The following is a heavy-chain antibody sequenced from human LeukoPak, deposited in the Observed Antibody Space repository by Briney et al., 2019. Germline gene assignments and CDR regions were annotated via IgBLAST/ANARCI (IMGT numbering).Heavy chain of an antibody. V-gene: IGHV1-2*02. CDR3: ARGVSMDY. Sequence: GASVKVSCKVSGYTLTELSMHWVRQAPGQGLEWMGWINPNSGGTNYAQKFQGRVTMTRDTSISTAYMELSRLRSDDTAVYYCARGVSMDYWGQGTLVTVSS. CDR1: GYTLTELS. J-gene: IGHJ4*02. D-gene: IGHD2-21*01. CDR2: INPNSGGT.